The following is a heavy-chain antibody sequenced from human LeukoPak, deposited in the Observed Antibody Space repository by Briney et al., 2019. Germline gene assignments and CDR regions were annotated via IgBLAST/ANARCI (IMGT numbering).Heavy chain of an antibody. CDR1: GFTFSSYG. Sequence: GGSLRLSCAGSGFTFSSYGMSWVRQAPGKGLEWVSIIYAGGSTYYADSVEGRFTIFRDNSKNTVYLQMNSLRAEDTAVYYCARTVNYAFEIWAKGQWSPSLQ. D-gene: IGHD1-1*01. J-gene: IGHJ3*02. CDR3: ARTVNYAFEI. V-gene: IGHV3-53*01. CDR2: IYAGGST.